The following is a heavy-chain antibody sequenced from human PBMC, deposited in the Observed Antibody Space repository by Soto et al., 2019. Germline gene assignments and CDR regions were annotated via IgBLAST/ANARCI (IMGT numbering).Heavy chain of an antibody. J-gene: IGHJ4*02. V-gene: IGHV4-4*02. D-gene: IGHD2-2*01. CDR1: GGSISSSNW. CDR3: ARDGADCSSTSCYFLDY. CDR2: IYHSGST. Sequence: QVQLQESGPGLVKPSGTLSLTCAVSGGSISSSNWWSWVRQPPGKGLEWIREIYHSGSTNYNPSLKSRVTISVDKSKNQFSLKLSSVTAADTAVYYCARDGADCSSTSCYFLDYWGQGTLVTVSS.